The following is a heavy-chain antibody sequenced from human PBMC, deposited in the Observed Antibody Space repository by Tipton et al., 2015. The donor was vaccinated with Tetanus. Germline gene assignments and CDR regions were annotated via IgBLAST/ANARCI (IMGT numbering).Heavy chain of an antibody. Sequence: QLVQSGAELKKPGASVKVSCTASGYTFTGYYMYWVRQAPGQGLEWVGWIDPNSGDTIYAQNFQGRVTMTRETSISTVYMELSQLRSDDTAVYYCARDRGDYIYYGMDVWGPGTTVTVSS. CDR3: ARDRGDYIYYGMDV. V-gene: IGHV1-2*02. J-gene: IGHJ6*02. CDR2: IDPNSGDT. CDR1: GYTFTGYY. D-gene: IGHD3-22*01.